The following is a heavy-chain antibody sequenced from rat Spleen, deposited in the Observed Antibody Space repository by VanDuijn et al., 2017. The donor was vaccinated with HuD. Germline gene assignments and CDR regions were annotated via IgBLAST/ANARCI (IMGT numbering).Heavy chain of an antibody. CDR1: GFTFSDYY. CDR2: ISHEGSST. Sequence: EVQLVESGGGLVQPGRSLKLSCAASGFTFSDYYMAWVRQAPKKGLEWVASISHEGSSTYYGDSVKGRFTISRDNAKSTLYLQMKSLRSEDTATDYCARPPVYYGYDSDYFDDWGQGVMVTVSS. CDR3: ARPPVYYGYDSDYFDD. J-gene: IGHJ2*01. V-gene: IGHV5-22*01. D-gene: IGHD1-7*01.